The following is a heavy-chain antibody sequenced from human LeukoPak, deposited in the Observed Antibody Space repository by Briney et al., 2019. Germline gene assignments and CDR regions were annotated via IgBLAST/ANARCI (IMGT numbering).Heavy chain of an antibody. CDR1: GYTFTSYG. J-gene: IGHJ4*02. D-gene: IGHD3-3*01. Sequence: ASVKVPCKASGYTFTSYGISWVRQAPGQGLEWMGWISAYNGNTNYAQKLQGRVTMTTDTSTSTAYMELRSLRSDDTAVYYCARGIGDFWSGYYFDYWGQGTLVTVSS. CDR2: ISAYNGNT. CDR3: ARGIGDFWSGYYFDY. V-gene: IGHV1-18*01.